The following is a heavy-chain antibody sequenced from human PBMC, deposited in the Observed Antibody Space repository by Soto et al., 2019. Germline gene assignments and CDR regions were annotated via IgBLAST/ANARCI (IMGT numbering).Heavy chain of an antibody. J-gene: IGHJ6*03. V-gene: IGHV4-39*02. CDR2: IYYSGST. CDR3: GVVAAGTSYYYYYMHV. D-gene: IGHD6-13*01. CDR1: GGSISSSSYY. Sequence: QLQLQESGPGLVKPSETLSLTCTVSGGSISSSSYYWGWIRQPPGKGLEWIGSIYYSGSTYYNPSLKGRVTISVDTSKNHFSLKLSSVTAADTAVYYCGVVAAGTSYYYYYMHVRGKGTTVTVSS.